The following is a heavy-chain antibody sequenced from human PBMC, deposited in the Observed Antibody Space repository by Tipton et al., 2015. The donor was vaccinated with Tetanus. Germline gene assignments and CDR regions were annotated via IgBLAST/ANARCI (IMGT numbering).Heavy chain of an antibody. CDR3: ARGSAFNYYNGLDV. Sequence: QLVQSGGEVKRPGASVKVSCKTSGYTFISYGISWVRQAPGQGLERMGWISGYSGDTNYAQRLQGRVTVTADTSTSTAYMELRSLRSDDTAVYYCARGSAFNYYNGLDVWGQGTTVTVSS. J-gene: IGHJ6*02. V-gene: IGHV1-18*01. CDR1: GYTFISYG. CDR2: ISGYSGDT.